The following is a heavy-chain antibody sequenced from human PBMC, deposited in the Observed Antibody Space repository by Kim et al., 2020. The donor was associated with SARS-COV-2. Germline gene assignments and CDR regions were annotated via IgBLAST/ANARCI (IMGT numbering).Heavy chain of an antibody. J-gene: IGHJ4*02. Sequence: SETLSLTCAVYGGSFSGYYWSWIRQPPGKGLEWIGEINHSGSTNYNPSLKSRVTISVDTSKNPFSLKLSSVTAADTAVYYCARLRREVTIFGVVTRPFDYWGQGTLVTVSS. CDR1: GGSFSGYY. CDR3: ARLRREVTIFGVVTRPFDY. D-gene: IGHD3-3*01. V-gene: IGHV4-34*01. CDR2: INHSGST.